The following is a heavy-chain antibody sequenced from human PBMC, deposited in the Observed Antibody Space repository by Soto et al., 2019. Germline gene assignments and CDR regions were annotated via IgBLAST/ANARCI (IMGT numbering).Heavy chain of an antibody. CDR3: ARTYCSGGSCYPYFDY. J-gene: IGHJ4*02. D-gene: IGHD2-15*01. CDR1: GGSISSSSYY. V-gene: IGHV4-39*01. CDR2: IYYSGST. Sequence: QLQLQESGPGLVKPSETLSLTSTVSGGSISSSSYYWGWIRQPPGKGLEWIGSIYYSGSTYYNPSLKSRVTISVDTSKNQFSLKLSSVTAADTAVYYCARTYCSGGSCYPYFDYWGQGTLVTVSS.